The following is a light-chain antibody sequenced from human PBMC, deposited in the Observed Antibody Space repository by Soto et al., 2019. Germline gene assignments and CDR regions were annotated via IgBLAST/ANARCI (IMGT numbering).Light chain of an antibody. CDR3: QQYNSYPIT. CDR2: KAS. Sequence: DIQMTQSPSTLSASVGDRVTITCRASQSISSWLAWYQQKPGKAPKLLIYKASSLESGVPSRFSGSVSGTEFTLTISSLQPDDFATYDCQQYNSYPITFGQGTRLEIK. CDR1: QSISSW. J-gene: IGKJ5*01. V-gene: IGKV1-5*03.